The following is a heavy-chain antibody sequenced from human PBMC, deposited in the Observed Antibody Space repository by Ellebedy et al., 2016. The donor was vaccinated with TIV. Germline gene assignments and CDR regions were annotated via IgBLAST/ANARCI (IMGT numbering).Heavy chain of an antibody. Sequence: GGSLRLSCTASGFTFGDYAMSWVRQAPGKGLEWVGFIRSKAYGGTTEYAASVKGRFTISRDDSKSIAYLQMNSLKTEDTAVYYCTRVLTLAAGTGYYGMDVWGQGTTVTVSS. D-gene: IGHD6-13*01. J-gene: IGHJ6*02. CDR1: GFTFGDYA. V-gene: IGHV3-49*04. CDR2: IRSKAYGGTT. CDR3: TRVLTLAAGTGYYGMDV.